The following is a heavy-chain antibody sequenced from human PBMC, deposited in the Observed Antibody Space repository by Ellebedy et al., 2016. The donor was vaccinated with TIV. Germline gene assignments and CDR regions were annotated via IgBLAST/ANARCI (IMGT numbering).Heavy chain of an antibody. CDR3: AREGRRVPAAILDY. CDR1: GFTFSSYA. CDR2: ISYDGSNK. J-gene: IGHJ4*02. Sequence: GESLKISXAASGFTFSSYAMHWVRQAPGKGLEWVAVISYDGSNKYYADSVKGRFTISRDNSKNTLYLQMNSLRAEDTAVYYCAREGRRVPAAILDYWGQGTLVTASS. D-gene: IGHD2-2*01. V-gene: IGHV3-30-3*01.